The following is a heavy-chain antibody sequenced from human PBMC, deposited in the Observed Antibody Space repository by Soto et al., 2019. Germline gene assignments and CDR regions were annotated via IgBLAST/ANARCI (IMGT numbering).Heavy chain of an antibody. J-gene: IGHJ6*02. V-gene: IGHV1-18*01. Sequence: ASVKVSCKASGYTFTSYGVSWVRQAPGQGLEWMGWISAFNGQTNYIQKVQGRVTLTTEASTSTAHMELRSLRSDDTAVYYCARGGDYYYGLDVWGQGTTVTVSS. D-gene: IGHD3-16*01. CDR3: ARGGDYYYGLDV. CDR1: GYTFTSYG. CDR2: ISAFNGQT.